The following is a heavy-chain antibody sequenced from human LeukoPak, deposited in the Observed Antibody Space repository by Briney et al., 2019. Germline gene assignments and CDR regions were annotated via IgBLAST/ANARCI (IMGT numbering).Heavy chain of an antibody. CDR2: IYSGSST. CDR1: GFTVSSNY. J-gene: IGHJ3*02. V-gene: IGHV3-66*01. Sequence: GGSLRLSCAASGFTVSSNYMSWVRQAPGKGLEWVSVIYSGSSTYYADSVKGRFTISRDNSKNTLYLQMNSLRAEDTAVYYCARDGGYSSTVATIGGDAFDIWGQGTMVTVSS. D-gene: IGHD5-24*01. CDR3: ARDGGYSSTVATIGGDAFDI.